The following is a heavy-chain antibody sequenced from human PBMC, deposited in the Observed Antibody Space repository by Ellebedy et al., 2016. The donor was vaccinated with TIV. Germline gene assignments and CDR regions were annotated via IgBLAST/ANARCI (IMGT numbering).Heavy chain of an antibody. Sequence: ASVKVSCKASGYTFTSYGISWVRQAPGQGLEWMGWISAYNGNTNYAQKLQGRVTMTTDTSTSTAYMELRSLRSDDTAVYYCARGDDYGDYEGPIYYYYYGMDVWGQGTTVTVSS. V-gene: IGHV1-18*01. CDR3: ARGDDYGDYEGPIYYYYYGMDV. CDR1: GYTFTSYG. D-gene: IGHD4-17*01. J-gene: IGHJ6*02. CDR2: ISAYNGNT.